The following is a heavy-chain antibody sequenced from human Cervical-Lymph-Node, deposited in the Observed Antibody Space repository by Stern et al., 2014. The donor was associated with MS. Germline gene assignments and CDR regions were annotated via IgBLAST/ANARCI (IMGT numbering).Heavy chain of an antibody. V-gene: IGHV4-59*01. J-gene: IGHJ5*02. CDR1: GASITSYY. CDR3: ARATDL. Sequence: VQLQESGPGLLRPSETLSVTCTVSGASITSYYWSWIRQPPGKGLEWIGYIYYSGTTNYNASLKGRVAISIDTSKTQFSLRLSSVTAADTAVYYCARATDLWGQGTLVTVSS. CDR2: IYYSGTT.